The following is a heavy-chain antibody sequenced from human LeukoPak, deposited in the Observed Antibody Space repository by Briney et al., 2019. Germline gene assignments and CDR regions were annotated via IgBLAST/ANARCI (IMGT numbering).Heavy chain of an antibody. Sequence: GESLKISCKGSGYSFTSYWIGWVRQMPGKGLEWMGIIYPGDSDTRYSPSFQGQVTISADKSISTAYLQWSSLKASDTAMYYCARHPDCSSTSCPGGSCYYYGMDVWGQGTTVTVSS. D-gene: IGHD2-2*01. CDR3: ARHPDCSSTSCPGGSCYYYGMDV. CDR2: IYPGDSDT. CDR1: GYSFTSYW. V-gene: IGHV5-51*01. J-gene: IGHJ6*02.